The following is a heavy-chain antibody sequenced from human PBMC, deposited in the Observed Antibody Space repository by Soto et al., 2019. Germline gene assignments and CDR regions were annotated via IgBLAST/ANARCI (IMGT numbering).Heavy chain of an antibody. Sequence: QVQLVESGGGVVQPGRSLRLSCVASGFTFSSYGMHWVRQAPGKGLEWVAVIWYDGSNKYYADSVKGRFTISRDNSKNTLYLQMNSLRAEDTAVYYCARDGRELVVITTAFDIWGQGTMVTVSS. V-gene: IGHV3-33*01. CDR1: GFTFSSYG. CDR2: IWYDGSNK. D-gene: IGHD3-22*01. J-gene: IGHJ3*02. CDR3: ARDGRELVVITTAFDI.